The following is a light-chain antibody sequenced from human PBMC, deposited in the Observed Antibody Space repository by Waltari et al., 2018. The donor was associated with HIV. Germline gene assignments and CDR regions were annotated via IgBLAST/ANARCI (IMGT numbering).Light chain of an antibody. CDR1: SSDVGAYNY. J-gene: IGLJ2*01. CDR2: EVS. Sequence: QSALTQPPSASGSPGQSVTISCTGSSSDVGAYNYVSWYQHHPGKAPKLMISEVSQRPSGVPDRFSGSKSGNTASLTVSGLQAEDEADYYCTSYTSSSTLVFGGGTKLTVL. V-gene: IGLV2-8*01. CDR3: TSYTSSSTLV.